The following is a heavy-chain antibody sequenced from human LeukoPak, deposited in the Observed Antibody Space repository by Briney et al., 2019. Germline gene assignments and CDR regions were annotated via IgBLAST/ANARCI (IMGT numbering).Heavy chain of an antibody. V-gene: IGHV4-30-4*08. Sequence: SETLSLTCTVSGGPISSGDYYWSWIRQPPGKGLEWIGYIYYSGSTYYNPSLKSRVTISVDTSKNQFSLKLSSVTAADTAVYYCARDYYDSSGYYLFDYWGQGTLVTVSS. CDR3: ARDYYDSSGYYLFDY. CDR1: GGPISSGDYY. D-gene: IGHD3-22*01. CDR2: IYYSGST. J-gene: IGHJ4*02.